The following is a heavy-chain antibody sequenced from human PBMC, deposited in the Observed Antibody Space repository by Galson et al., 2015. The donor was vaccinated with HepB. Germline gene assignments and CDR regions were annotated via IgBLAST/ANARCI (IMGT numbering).Heavy chain of an antibody. Sequence: SVKVSCKVSRYTLTELSMHWVRQAPGKGLEWMGGFDPEDGETIYAQKFQGRVTMTEDTSTDTAYMELSSLRSADTAVYYCARDLKDYDILTGYTINWYFDLWGRGTLVTVSS. CDR3: ARDLKDYDILTGYTINWYFDL. CDR2: FDPEDGET. V-gene: IGHV1-24*01. J-gene: IGHJ2*01. D-gene: IGHD3-9*01. CDR1: RYTLTELS.